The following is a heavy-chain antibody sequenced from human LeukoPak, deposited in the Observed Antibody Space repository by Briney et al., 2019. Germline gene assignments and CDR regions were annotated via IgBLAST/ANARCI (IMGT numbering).Heavy chain of an antibody. V-gene: IGHV5-51*01. Sequence: GQPLRISCKGSGYSFTSYWIAWVRQMPGKGLEWMGSIYPGDSDTRYSPSFQGQATISADKSINTAYLQWSSLKASDTAMYYCARPFMVRGVIATYDYWGQGTLVTVSS. D-gene: IGHD3-10*01. CDR3: ARPFMVRGVIATYDY. J-gene: IGHJ4*02. CDR2: IYPGDSDT. CDR1: GYSFTSYW.